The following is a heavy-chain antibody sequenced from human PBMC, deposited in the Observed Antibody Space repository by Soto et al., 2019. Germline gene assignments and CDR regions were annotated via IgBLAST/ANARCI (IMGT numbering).Heavy chain of an antibody. Sequence: SETLSLTCTVSGGPISSGGYYWSWIRQHPGKGLEWIGYIYYSGSTYYNPSLKSRVIISVDTSKNQFSLKLSSVTAADTAVYYCAREQHDYGDYDWFDPWGQGTLVTVSS. J-gene: IGHJ5*02. D-gene: IGHD4-17*01. CDR1: GGPISSGGYY. V-gene: IGHV4-31*03. CDR3: AREQHDYGDYDWFDP. CDR2: IYYSGST.